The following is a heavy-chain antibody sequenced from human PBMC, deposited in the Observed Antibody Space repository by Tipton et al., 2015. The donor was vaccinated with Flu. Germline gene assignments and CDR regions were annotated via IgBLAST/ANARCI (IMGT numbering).Heavy chain of an antibody. V-gene: IGHV4-59*01. CDR1: GGSISSYY. CDR3: ARALFGCSSSSCYKGYFYYGMDV. Sequence: GLVKPSETLSLTCTVSGGSISSYYWSWIREPPGKGLEWIGYIYYSGSTNYNPSLKSRVTISVDTSKNQFSLKLSSVTAADTAVYYCARALFGCSSSSCYKGYFYYGMDVWGQGTTVPVSS. J-gene: IGHJ6*02. CDR2: IYYSGST. D-gene: IGHD2-2*02.